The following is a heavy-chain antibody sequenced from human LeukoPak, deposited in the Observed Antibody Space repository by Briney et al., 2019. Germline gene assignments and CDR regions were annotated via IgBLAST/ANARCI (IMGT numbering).Heavy chain of an antibody. Sequence: SETLSVTCAVSGCSISRGGYSWSWIQQPPGKCLEWIGYIYHSGSTYYNPSLKSRVTISVDRSKNQFSLKLSSVTAADTAVYYCARESVWGSYRAFDYWGQGTLVTVSS. J-gene: IGHJ4*02. V-gene: IGHV4-30-2*01. CDR1: GCSISRGGYS. CDR2: IYHSGST. D-gene: IGHD3-16*02. CDR3: ARESVWGSYRAFDY.